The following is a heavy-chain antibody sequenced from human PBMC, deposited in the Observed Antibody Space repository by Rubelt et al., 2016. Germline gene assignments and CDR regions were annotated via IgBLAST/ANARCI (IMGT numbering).Heavy chain of an antibody. CDR2: LYYGGRI. J-gene: IGHJ5*02. V-gene: IGHV4-39*01. CDR1: GASVTSSGVY. Sequence: QLHLRESCPGLVKPSETLSLACTVSGASVTSSGVYWGWVRQPPGKGLEWLGSLYYGGRIYYNPSLRGRVTISVDTAKNQFSLKVTSVTAADTAVYFCARHRIVRDLTVGGYFDPWGQGTLATVSS. CDR3: ARHRIVRDLTVGGYFDP. D-gene: IGHD3-9*01.